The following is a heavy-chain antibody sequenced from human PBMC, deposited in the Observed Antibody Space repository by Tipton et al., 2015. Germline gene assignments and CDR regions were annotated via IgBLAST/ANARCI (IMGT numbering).Heavy chain of an antibody. Sequence: QVQLVQSGAEVKKPGASVKVSCKASGYTFTGYDINWVRQATGQGLEWMGWMHPNSGNTGYAQKFQGRVIMTRNTSISTAYMELSSLTSEDTAVYYCARDGSGWGWFALWGQGTLVTVSS. J-gene: IGHJ5*01. CDR2: MHPNSGNT. D-gene: IGHD3-22*01. CDR3: ARDGSGWGWFAL. V-gene: IGHV1-8*01. CDR1: GYTFTGYD.